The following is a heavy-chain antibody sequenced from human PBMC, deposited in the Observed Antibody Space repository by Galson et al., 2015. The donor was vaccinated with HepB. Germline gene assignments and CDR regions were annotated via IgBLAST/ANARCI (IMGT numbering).Heavy chain of an antibody. CDR1: GFTFISYA. V-gene: IGHV3-30-3*01. CDR3: ARESRPTLYYFDC. D-gene: IGHD3-16*01. Sequence: SLRLSCAASGFTFISYAMHWVRQAPGKGLEWVAVISYDGSNKYYADSVKGRFTISRDNSKNTLYLQMNSLRTEDTAVYYCARESRPTLYYFDCWGQGTLVTVSS. CDR2: ISYDGSNK. J-gene: IGHJ4*02.